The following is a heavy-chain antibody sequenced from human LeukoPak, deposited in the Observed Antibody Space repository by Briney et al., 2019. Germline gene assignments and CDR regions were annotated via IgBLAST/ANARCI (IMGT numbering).Heavy chain of an antibody. D-gene: IGHD6-6*01. J-gene: IGHJ4*02. Sequence: SETLSLTCTVSGGSISSSSYYWGWIRQPPGKGLEWIGSIYYSGSTYYNPSLKSRVTISVDTSKNQFSLKLSSVTAADTAVYYCATEIQNIAGRVYWGQGTLVTVSS. CDR3: ATEIQNIAGRVY. CDR2: IYYSGST. CDR1: GGSISSSSYY. V-gene: IGHV4-39*07.